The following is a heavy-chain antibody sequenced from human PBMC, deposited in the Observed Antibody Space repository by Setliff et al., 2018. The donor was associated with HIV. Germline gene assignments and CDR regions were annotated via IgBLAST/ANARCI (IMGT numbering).Heavy chain of an antibody. V-gene: IGHV3-74*01. D-gene: IGHD6-19*01. J-gene: IGHJ3*02. CDR1: GIIFSNYW. Sequence: RLSCAASGIIFSNYWMHWVRQAPGKGLVWVSRINSDGSSTSYADSVKGRFTISRDNAKNTLYLQMNSLRAEDTAVFYCAKGDYSSGWYDDAFDIWGQGTMVTVS. CDR3: AKGDYSSGWYDDAFDI. CDR2: INSDGSST.